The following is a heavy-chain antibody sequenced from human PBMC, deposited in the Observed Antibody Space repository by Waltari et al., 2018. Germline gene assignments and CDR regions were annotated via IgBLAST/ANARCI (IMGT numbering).Heavy chain of an antibody. D-gene: IGHD3-22*01. V-gene: IGHV4-59*01. J-gene: IGHJ5*02. CDR2: IYYSGST. CDR1: VGSISSNY. Sequence: QVQLQESGPGLAKPSETLSLTCTVPVGSISSNYWSCIRQPPGKGLEWIWYIYYSGSTNYNPSLKSRVTISVDTSKNQVSLKLSSVTAADTAVYYCARLYYYDSSGYPLGFDPWGQGTLVTVSS. CDR3: ARLYYYDSSGYPLGFDP.